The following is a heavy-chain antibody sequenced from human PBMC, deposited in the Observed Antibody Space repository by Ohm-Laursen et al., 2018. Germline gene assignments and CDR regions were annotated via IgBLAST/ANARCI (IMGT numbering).Heavy chain of an antibody. CDR2: MNPNSGNT. CDR3: IAAMEDY. J-gene: IGHJ4*02. CDR1: GYTFTSYD. V-gene: IGHV1-8*02. D-gene: IGHD5-18*01. Sequence: ATVKISCKASGYTFTSYDINWVRQATGQGLEWMGWMNPNSGNTGYAQKFQGRVTMSRNTSISTAYMELSSLRSEDTAVYYCIAAMEDYWGQGTLVTVSS.